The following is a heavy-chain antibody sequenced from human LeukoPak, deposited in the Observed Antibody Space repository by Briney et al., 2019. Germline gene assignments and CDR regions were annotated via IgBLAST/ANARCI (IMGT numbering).Heavy chain of an antibody. D-gene: IGHD3-3*01. Sequence: PGGSLRLSCAASGFTFSSYSMNWVRQAPGKGLEWVSYISSSSSTIYYADSVKGRFTISRDNAKNSLYLQMNSLRAEDTAVYYCARDGRDYYDFWSGHNWFDPWGQGTLVTVSS. CDR3: ARDGRDYYDFWSGHNWFDP. CDR2: ISSSSSTI. V-gene: IGHV3-48*01. J-gene: IGHJ5*02. CDR1: GFTFSSYS.